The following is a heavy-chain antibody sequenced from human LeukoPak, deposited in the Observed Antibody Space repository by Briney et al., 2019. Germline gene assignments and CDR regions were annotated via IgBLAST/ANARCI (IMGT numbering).Heavy chain of an antibody. CDR2: ISYSGGT. CDR1: GDSFSSHY. D-gene: IGHD2-2*02. J-gene: IGHJ4*02. V-gene: IGHV4-59*08. Sequence: SETLSLTCTVSGDSFSSHYWTWIRQPPGKGLEWIGYISYSGGTNYNPSLESRVTMSVYASKNEFSLYVNSVTAADTAIYYCARRAIPSEPHYLDFWGQGILVTVSS. CDR3: ARRAIPSEPHYLDF.